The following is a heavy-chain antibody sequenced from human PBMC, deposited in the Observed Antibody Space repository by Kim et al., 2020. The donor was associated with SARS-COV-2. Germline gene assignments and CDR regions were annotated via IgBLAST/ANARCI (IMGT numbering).Heavy chain of an antibody. CDR2: MNGEGSSP. CDR3: ARGPWGAASR. J-gene: IGHJ4*02. Sequence: GGSLRLSCTVSGFTLSSSSMHWVRQAPGKGLAWVSRMNGEGSSPTYADPVKGRFTISSDNAKNTLFLQMDSLRVDDTAVYYCARGPWGAASRWGPGTLVT. CDR1: GFTLSSSS. D-gene: IGHD1-26*01. V-gene: IGHV3-74*01.